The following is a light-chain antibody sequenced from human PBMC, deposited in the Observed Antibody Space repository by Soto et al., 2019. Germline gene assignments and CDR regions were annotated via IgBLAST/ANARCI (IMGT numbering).Light chain of an antibody. J-gene: IGKJ1*01. CDR1: QSISSY. V-gene: IGKV1-39*01. CDR2: GAS. CDR3: QQYYSYPRT. Sequence: DMQMTQSPSSLSASVGDGVTITCRASQSISSYLNWYQQKPGKPPKVLIYGASSLESGVPSRFSGSGSGTDFTLTISCLQSEDFATYYCQQYYSYPRTFGQGTKVDIK.